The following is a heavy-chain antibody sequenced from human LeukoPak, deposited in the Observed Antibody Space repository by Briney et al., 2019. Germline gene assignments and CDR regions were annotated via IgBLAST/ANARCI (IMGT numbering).Heavy chain of an antibody. CDR3: ARHPQWLSSQFDY. V-gene: IGHV1-3*01. J-gene: IGHJ4*02. CDR1: GYTFTSYA. CDR2: INAGNGNT. D-gene: IGHD6-19*01. Sequence: ASVKVSCKASGYTFTSYAMHWVRQAPGQRLEWMGWINAGNGNTKYSQKFQGRVTITRDTSASTAYMELSSLRSEDTAVYYRARHPQWLSSQFDYWGQGTLVTVSS.